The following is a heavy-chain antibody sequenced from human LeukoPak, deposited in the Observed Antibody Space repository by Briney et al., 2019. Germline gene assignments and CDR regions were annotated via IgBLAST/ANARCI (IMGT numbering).Heavy chain of an antibody. V-gene: IGHV3-64D*06. J-gene: IGHJ4*02. CDR2: ISSNGGST. CDR1: GFTFSRYA. CDR3: VKDSSSGSYFDY. Sequence: GGSLRLSCSASGFTFSRYAMHWVRQAPGKGLECVSAISSNGGSTYYAVSVKGRFTISRDNYRNTLHLQMSSLRVEDTAVYYCVKDSSSGSYFDYWGQGTLVTVSS. D-gene: IGHD3-10*01.